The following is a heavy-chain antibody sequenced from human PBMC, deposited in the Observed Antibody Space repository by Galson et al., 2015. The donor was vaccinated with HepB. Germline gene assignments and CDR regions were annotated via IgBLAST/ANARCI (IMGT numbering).Heavy chain of an antibody. Sequence: SLRLSCAASGFTFSRYWMSWVRQAPGKGLEWVANIKQDGSEKYYVDSVKGRFTISRDNAKNSLYLQMNSLRAEDTAVYYCARDSYSALYYYYYYGMDVWGQGTTVTVSS. CDR2: IKQDGSEK. CDR1: GFTFSRYW. J-gene: IGHJ6*02. V-gene: IGHV3-7*03. D-gene: IGHD1-26*01. CDR3: ARDSYSALYYYYYYGMDV.